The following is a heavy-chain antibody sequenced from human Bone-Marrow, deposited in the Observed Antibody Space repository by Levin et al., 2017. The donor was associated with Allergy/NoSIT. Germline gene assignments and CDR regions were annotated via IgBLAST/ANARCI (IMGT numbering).Heavy chain of an antibody. Sequence: ISWVRQMPGKGLEWLGIIYPGDSDTRYSPSFQGQVTISADTSITTAYLQWSSLKASDTAMYYCATPQAPYSSSPLNYWGQGTLVTVSS. J-gene: IGHJ4*02. CDR2: IYPGDSDT. CDR3: ATPQAPYSSSPLNY. V-gene: IGHV5-51*01. D-gene: IGHD6-6*01.